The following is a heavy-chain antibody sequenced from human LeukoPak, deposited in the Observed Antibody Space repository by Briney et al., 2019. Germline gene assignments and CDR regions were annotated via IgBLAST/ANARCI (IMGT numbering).Heavy chain of an antibody. Sequence: PSETLSLTCTVSGGSISSSSYYWGWIRQPPGKGLEWIGSIYYSGSTYYNPSLKSRVTISVDTSKNQFSLKLSSVTAADTAVYYCASYGSGSYSFDYWGQGTLVTVSS. J-gene: IGHJ4*02. V-gene: IGHV4-39*07. CDR1: GGSISSSSYY. CDR3: ASYGSGSYSFDY. D-gene: IGHD3-10*01. CDR2: IYYSGST.